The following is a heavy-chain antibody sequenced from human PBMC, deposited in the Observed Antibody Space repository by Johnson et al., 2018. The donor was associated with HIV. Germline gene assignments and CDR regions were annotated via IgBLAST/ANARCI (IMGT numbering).Heavy chain of an antibody. V-gene: IGHV3-7*05. J-gene: IGHJ3*02. CDR2: IKQDGSAK. Sequence: VQLVESGGGLVQPGGSLRLSCAASGFTFSSYWMSWVRQAPGKGLEWVANIKQDGSAKYYVDSVKGRFTISRDNAKNSLYLQMNSLRAEDTALYYCTTDHDSSSWYHDAFDIWGQGTMVTVSS. D-gene: IGHD6-13*01. CDR3: TTDHDSSSWYHDAFDI. CDR1: GFTFSSYW.